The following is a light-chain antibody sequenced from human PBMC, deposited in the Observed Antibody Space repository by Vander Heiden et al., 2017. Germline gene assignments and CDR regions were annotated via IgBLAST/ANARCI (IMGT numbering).Light chain of an antibody. J-gene: IGLJ3*02. CDR3: YSTDSSGNHRV. Sequence: SYELTRPPPGSRSPGQTARITLSGDALPKKYAYWYQQKSGQAPVLVIYEDSKRPSRFPVRFSGSSSGTMATLTISGAQVEDEADYYCYSTDSSGNHRVFGGGTKLTVL. CDR1: ALPKKY. CDR2: EDS. V-gene: IGLV3-10*01.